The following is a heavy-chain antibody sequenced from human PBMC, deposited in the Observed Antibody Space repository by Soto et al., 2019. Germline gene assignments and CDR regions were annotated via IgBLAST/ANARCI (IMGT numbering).Heavy chain of an antibody. CDR2: IIPIFGTA. Sequence: QVQLVQSGAEVKKPGSSVKVSCKASGGTFSSYAISWVRQAPGQGLEWMGGIIPIFGTANYAQKFQGRVTITADDSTSTAYMELSSLSSEDTAVYYCARVSGYNRPPPGLEFDYWGQGTLVTVSS. V-gene: IGHV1-69*12. J-gene: IGHJ4*02. D-gene: IGHD5-12*01. CDR3: ARVSGYNRPPPGLEFDY. CDR1: GGTFSSYA.